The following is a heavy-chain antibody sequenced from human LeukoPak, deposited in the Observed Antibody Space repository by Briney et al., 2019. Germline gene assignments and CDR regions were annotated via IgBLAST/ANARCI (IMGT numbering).Heavy chain of an antibody. CDR1: GGSINIYY. V-gene: IGHV4-59*08. J-gene: IGHJ4*02. CDR3: ARHFYYYGSGSYWGPGFDY. CDR2: IYYSGNT. Sequence: SETLSLTCTVSGGSINIYYWRCLPHPPGKGLEWLGYIYYSGNTNYNPSLKSRVPLSIDTSKNQFSLKLSSVTAADTAVYDCARHFYYYGSGSYWGPGFDYWGQGTLVTVSS. D-gene: IGHD3-10*01.